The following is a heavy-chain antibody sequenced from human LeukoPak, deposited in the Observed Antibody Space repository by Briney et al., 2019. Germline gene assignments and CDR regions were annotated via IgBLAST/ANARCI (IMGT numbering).Heavy chain of an antibody. D-gene: IGHD5-24*01. CDR1: GYPFTGYY. CDR2: INPNSGFT. Sequence: ASVKVSSKASGYPFTGYYLHWVRQAPGQGLEWMGWINPNSGFTNYAQKFQGRVTMTRDTSISTAYMELSRLRSDDTAVYFCARDRYGDGFAHFDYWGQGTLVTVSS. J-gene: IGHJ4*02. V-gene: IGHV1-2*02. CDR3: ARDRYGDGFAHFDY.